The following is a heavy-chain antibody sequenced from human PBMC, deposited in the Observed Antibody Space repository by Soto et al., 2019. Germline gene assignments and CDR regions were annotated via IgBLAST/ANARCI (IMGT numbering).Heavy chain of an antibody. D-gene: IGHD4-17*01. V-gene: IGHV3-72*01. CDR1: GFTFNSFC. J-gene: IGHJ4*02. CDR2: IRKKTNSYTT. Sequence: GGSLRLSCVGIGFTFNSFCMHWVRQGPGKGLEWVGRIRKKTNSYTTEYAASVKGRFIISRDDSTNSLYLQMSSLKTEDTAVYYCTTVTTVDYYFDYWGQGTLVTVSS. CDR3: TTVTTVDYYFDY.